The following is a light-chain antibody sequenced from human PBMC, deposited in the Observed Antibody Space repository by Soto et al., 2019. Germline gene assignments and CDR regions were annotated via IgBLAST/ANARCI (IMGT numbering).Light chain of an antibody. V-gene: IGKV3-20*01. Sequence: EIILTQSPGTLSLSPGERATLSCRGSQSLSRELLAWYQQKPGRAPRLLMYQTSSRASGVPDRFSGSGTGTDFTLTISGLEPEDSAVYYCQHYGGSPAYTFGQGTKLEI. CDR2: QTS. CDR3: QHYGGSPAYT. J-gene: IGKJ2*01. CDR1: QSLSREL.